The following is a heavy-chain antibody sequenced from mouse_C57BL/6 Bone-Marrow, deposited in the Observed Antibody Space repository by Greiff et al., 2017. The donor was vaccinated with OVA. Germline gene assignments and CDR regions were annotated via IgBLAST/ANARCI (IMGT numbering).Heavy chain of an antibody. D-gene: IGHD2-10*01. V-gene: IGHV1-81*01. CDR2: IYPRSGNT. CDR3: ARVPPTRTLSWLAY. J-gene: IGHJ3*01. CDR1: GYTFTSYG. Sequence: QVQLKESGAELARPGASVKLSCKASGYTFTSYGISWVKQRTGQGLEWIGEIYPRSGNTNYNEKFKGKATLTADKSSSTAYMELRSLTSEDSAVYFCARVPPTRTLSWLAYWGQGTLVTVSA.